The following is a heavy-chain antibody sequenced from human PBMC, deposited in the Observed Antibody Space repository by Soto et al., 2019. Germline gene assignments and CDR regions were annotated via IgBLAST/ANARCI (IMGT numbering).Heavy chain of an antibody. Sequence: QVQLVQSGAEVQKPGSSVKVSCKASGGTFSSYAISWVRQAPGQGLEWMGGIIPIFGTANYAQKFQGRVTVTADDSASTAYMELSSLRSEDTAVYYCASGRQQAAAGYWYFDLWGRGTLVTVSS. D-gene: IGHD6-13*01. CDR1: GGTFSSYA. V-gene: IGHV1-69*01. J-gene: IGHJ2*01. CDR2: IIPIFGTA. CDR3: ASGRQQAAAGYWYFDL.